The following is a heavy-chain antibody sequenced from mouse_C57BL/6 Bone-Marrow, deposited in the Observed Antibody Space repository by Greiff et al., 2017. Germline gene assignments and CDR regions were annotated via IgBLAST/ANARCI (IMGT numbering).Heavy chain of an antibody. Sequence: QVQLQQSGAELVRPGTSVKMSCKASGYTFTNYWIGWAKQRPGHGLEWIGDIYPGGGYTNYNEKFKGKATLTADKSSSTAYMQFSSLTSEDSAIYYCAGSGDSYENECYFDYWGQGTPLTVSS. V-gene: IGHV1-63*01. CDR3: AGSGDSYENECYFDY. CDR1: GYTFTNYW. J-gene: IGHJ2*01. D-gene: IGHD2-12*01. CDR2: IYPGGGYT.